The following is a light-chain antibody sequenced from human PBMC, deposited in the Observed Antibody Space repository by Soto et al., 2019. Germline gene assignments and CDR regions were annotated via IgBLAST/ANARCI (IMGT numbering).Light chain of an antibody. CDR2: DAS. Sequence: EIVLTQSPATLSLSPGERATLSCRASQSVSSYLAWFQQKPGQAPRLLMYDASNRATGIPARFSGSGSGTDFILPINNLEAEDFAVYYCQQRGDWPRITFGQGTRLEIK. V-gene: IGKV3-11*01. J-gene: IGKJ5*01. CDR1: QSVSSY. CDR3: QQRGDWPRIT.